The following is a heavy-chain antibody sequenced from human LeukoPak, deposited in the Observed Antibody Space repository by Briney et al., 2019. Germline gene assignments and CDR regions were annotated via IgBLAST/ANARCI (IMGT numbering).Heavy chain of an antibody. V-gene: IGHV4-39*01. CDR3: ARGGQSYSSGWYYYYYMDV. CDR2: IYYSGST. D-gene: IGHD6-19*01. Sequence: PSETLSLTCTVSGGSISSSSYYWAWIRQPQGKGLEWIGSIYYSGSTYYNPSLKSRVTISVDTSKNQFSLKLSSVTAADTAVYYCARGGQSYSSGWYYYYYMDVWGKGTTVTVSS. CDR1: GGSISSSSYY. J-gene: IGHJ6*03.